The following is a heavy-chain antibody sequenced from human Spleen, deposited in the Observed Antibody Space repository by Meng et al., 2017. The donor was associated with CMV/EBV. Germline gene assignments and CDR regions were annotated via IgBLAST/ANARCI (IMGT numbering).Heavy chain of an antibody. D-gene: IGHD2-2*02. V-gene: IGHV3-21*01. CDR1: GLTLSSYS. CDR3: ARGQDLCSSTSCYTDYYYGMDV. J-gene: IGHJ6*02. CDR2: ISSSSSYI. Sequence: GGSLRRSCAASGLTLSSYSMNWVRQAPGKGREGVSSISSSSSYIYYADSVKGRFTIYRGNAKNSLYLQMNSLRAEDTAVYYCARGQDLCSSTSCYTDYYYGMDVWGQGTTVTVSS.